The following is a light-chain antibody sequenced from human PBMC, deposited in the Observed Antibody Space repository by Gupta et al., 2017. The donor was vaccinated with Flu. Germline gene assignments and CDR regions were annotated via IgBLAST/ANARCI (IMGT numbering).Light chain of an antibody. CDR1: SGSVSSNYY. Sequence: QTVVTQEPSFSVSPGGTVTLTCGLSSGSVSSNYYPSWYQQTPGQAPRVLIYNTNSRSAVVPGRFSASICGNTAALTITVASEDEASDYYGVLDRGSAMWMFGGGTKVTVL. CDR2: NTN. V-gene: IGLV8-61*01. CDR3: VLDRGSAMWM. J-gene: IGLJ3*02.